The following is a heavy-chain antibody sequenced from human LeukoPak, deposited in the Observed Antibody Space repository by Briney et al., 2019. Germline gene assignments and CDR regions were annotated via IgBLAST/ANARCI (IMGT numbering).Heavy chain of an antibody. J-gene: IGHJ4*02. CDR3: AKDFFSSGCYSYATSGY. D-gene: IGHD6-19*01. CDR1: GFTFTSYG. Sequence: PGRSLRLSCAASGFTFTSYGMHWVRQAPGKGLEWVAVISYDGSNKYYADSVKGRFTISRDNSKNTLYLQMNSLRAENTAVYYCAKDFFSSGCYSYATSGYWGQGTLVTVSS. CDR2: ISYDGSNK. V-gene: IGHV3-30*18.